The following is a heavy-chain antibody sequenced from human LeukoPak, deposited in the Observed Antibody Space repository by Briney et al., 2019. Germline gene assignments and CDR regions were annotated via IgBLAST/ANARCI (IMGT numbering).Heavy chain of an antibody. CDR1: GGSISSGSYY. J-gene: IGHJ5*02. Sequence: SETLSLTCTVSGGSISSGSYYWSWIRQPAGKGLEWIGRIYTSGSTNYNPSLKSRVTISVDTSKNQFSLKLSSVTAADTAVYYCARGASDVSRSWYGHCFDPWGQGTLVTVSS. CDR3: ARGASDVSRSWYGHCFDP. V-gene: IGHV4-61*02. CDR2: IYTSGST. D-gene: IGHD6-13*01.